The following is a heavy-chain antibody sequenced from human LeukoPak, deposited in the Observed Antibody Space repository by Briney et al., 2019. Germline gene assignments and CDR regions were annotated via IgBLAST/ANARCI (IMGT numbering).Heavy chain of an antibody. V-gene: IGHV1-46*01. Sequence: ASVKVSCKAFGYTFTSYYMHWVRQAPGQGLEWMAIINPSGGSTSYAQKFQGRVTMTRDTSTSTVYMELSSLRAEDTAVYYCARDRVVTPSGEDYWGQVTLVTVAS. CDR3: ARDRVVTPSGEDY. CDR1: GYTFTSYY. D-gene: IGHD4-23*01. J-gene: IGHJ4*02. CDR2: INPSGGST.